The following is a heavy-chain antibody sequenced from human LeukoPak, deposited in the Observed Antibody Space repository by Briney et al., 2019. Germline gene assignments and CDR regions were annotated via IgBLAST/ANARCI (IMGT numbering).Heavy chain of an antibody. CDR1: GYSISSGFY. CDR2: IYHSGST. J-gene: IGHJ4*02. D-gene: IGHD3-22*01. Sequence: PSETLSLTCTVSGYSISSGFYWGWIRQPPGKGLEWIGSIYHSGSTYYNPSLKSRVTISVDTSKNQFSLKLSSVTAADTAVYYCARDLVVVNQYYFDYWGRGTLVTVSS. CDR3: ARDLVVVNQYYFDY. V-gene: IGHV4-38-2*02.